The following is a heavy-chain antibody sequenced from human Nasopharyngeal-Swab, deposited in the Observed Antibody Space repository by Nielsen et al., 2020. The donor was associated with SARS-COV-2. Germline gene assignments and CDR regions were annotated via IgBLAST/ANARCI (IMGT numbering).Heavy chain of an antibody. D-gene: IGHD3-3*01. J-gene: IGHJ5*02. V-gene: IGHV4-59*01. Sequence: GSLRLSCTVSGGSISSYYWSWIRQPPGKGLEWIGYIYYSGSTNYNPSLKSRVTISVDTSKNQFSLKLSSVTAADTAVYYCARGPGRITIFGVVIDSRGWFDPWGQGTLVTVSS. CDR2: IYYSGST. CDR3: ARGPGRITIFGVVIDSRGWFDP. CDR1: GGSISSYY.